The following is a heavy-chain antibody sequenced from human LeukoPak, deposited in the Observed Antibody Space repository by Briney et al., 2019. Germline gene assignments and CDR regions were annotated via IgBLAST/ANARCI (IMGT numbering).Heavy chain of an antibody. CDR1: GGSISSSSYY. V-gene: IGHV4-39*01. D-gene: IGHD3-10*01. CDR2: IYYSGST. CDR3: ARRPYYYGSGSCYFDY. Sequence: SETLSLTCTVSGGSISSSSYYWGWIRQPPGQGLEWIGSIYYSGSTYYNPSLKSRVTISVDTSKNQFSLNLSSVTAADTAIYYCARRPYYYGSGSCYFDYWGQGTLVTVSS. J-gene: IGHJ4*02.